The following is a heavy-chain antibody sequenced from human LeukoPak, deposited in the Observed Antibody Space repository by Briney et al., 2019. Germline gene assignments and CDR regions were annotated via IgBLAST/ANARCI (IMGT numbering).Heavy chain of an antibody. CDR2: TDHSGGT. CDR1: GGSFSGYY. Sequence: SETLSLTCAVDGGSFSGYYWTWIRQPPGKGLEWIGETDHSGGTNYNSSLSSRVTISVDTSKRQFSLILNSVTAADTAVYYCARIVSEAYCAGDCYLWSQGSLVVVSS. D-gene: IGHD2-21*02. V-gene: IGHV4-34*01. J-gene: IGHJ4*02. CDR3: ARIVSEAYCAGDCYL.